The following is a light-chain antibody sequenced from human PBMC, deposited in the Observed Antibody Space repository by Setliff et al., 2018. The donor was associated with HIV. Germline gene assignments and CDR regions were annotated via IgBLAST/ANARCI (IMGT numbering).Light chain of an antibody. CDR3: SSYTTNTTFV. CDR1: SSDVGNYNY. Sequence: QSVLTQPASVSGSPGQSITISCTGTSSDVGNYNYVSWYQQHPGKAPKLMIYEVTYRPSGVSNRFSGSKSGNTASLTISGLQAEDEADYYCSSYTTNTTFVFGTGTKAPS. CDR2: EVT. V-gene: IGLV2-14*01. J-gene: IGLJ1*01.